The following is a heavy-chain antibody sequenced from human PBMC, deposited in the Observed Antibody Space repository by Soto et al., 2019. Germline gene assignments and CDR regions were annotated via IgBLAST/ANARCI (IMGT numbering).Heavy chain of an antibody. D-gene: IGHD3-22*01. CDR3: ARDDYYDTSGYLALFDY. CDR2: ISSSSSTI. Sequence: GGSLRLSCAASGFTFSTYSMNWVRQAPGKGLEWVSYISSSSSTIFYTDSVKGRFTVSRDNAKNSLYLQMTSLRAEGTAVYYCARDDYYDTSGYLALFDYWGQGTLVTVSS. V-gene: IGHV3-48*01. J-gene: IGHJ4*02. CDR1: GFTFSTYS.